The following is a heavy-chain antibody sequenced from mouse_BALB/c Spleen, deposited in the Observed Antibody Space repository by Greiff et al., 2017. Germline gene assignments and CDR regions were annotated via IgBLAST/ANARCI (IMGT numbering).Heavy chain of an antibody. Sequence: VQLQQPGAELVKPGASVKLSCKASGYTFTSYWMHWVKQRPGQGLEWIGEINPSNGRTNYNEKFKSKATLTVDKSSSTAYMQLSSLTSEDSAVYYCATGTREGFDYWGQGTTLTVSS. CDR2: INPSNGRT. V-gene: IGHV1S81*02. D-gene: IGHD4-1*01. J-gene: IGHJ2*01. CDR3: ATGTREGFDY. CDR1: GYTFTSYW.